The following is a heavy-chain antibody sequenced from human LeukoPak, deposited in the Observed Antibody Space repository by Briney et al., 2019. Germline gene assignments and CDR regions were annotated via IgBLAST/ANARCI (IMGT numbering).Heavy chain of an antibody. CDR3: ARLLGVVVPAAIGY. V-gene: IGHV4-38-2*01. J-gene: IGHJ4*02. CDR1: GYSISSGYY. D-gene: IGHD2-2*01. Sequence: PETLSLTCAVSGYSISSGYYWGWIRQPPGKGLEWIGSIYHSGSTYYNPSLKSRVTISVDTSKNQFSLKLSSVTAADTAVYYCARLLGVVVPAAIGYWGQGTLVTVSS. CDR2: IYHSGST.